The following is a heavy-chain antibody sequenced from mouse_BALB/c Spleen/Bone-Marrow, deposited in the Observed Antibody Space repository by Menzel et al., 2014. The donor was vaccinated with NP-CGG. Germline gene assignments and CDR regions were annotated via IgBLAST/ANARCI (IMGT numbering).Heavy chain of an antibody. CDR1: GFTFSSYG. J-gene: IGHJ2*01. Sequence: EVQGVESGGGLVQPGGSLKLSCAASGFTFSSYGMSWVRQTPDNRLELVATINSNGGSTYYPDSVKGRFTISRDTAKNTLYLQMSSLKSEETAMYYCVRGNYGNYVDYFDFWGQGTTLTVSS. CDR2: INSNGGST. V-gene: IGHV5-6-3*01. CDR3: VRGNYGNYVDYFDF. D-gene: IGHD2-1*01.